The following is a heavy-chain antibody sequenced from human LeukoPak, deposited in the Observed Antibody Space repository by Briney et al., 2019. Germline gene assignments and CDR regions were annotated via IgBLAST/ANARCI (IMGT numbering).Heavy chain of an antibody. D-gene: IGHD3-10*01. CDR3: ARVTRYYYGSGSRNYYYYGMDV. V-gene: IGHV4-59*01. CDR2: IYYSGST. J-gene: IGHJ6*02. Sequence: SETLSLTCTVSGGSISSYYWSWIRQPPGKGLEWIGYIYYSGSTNYNPSLKSRVTISVDTSKNQFSLKLSSVTAADTAVYYCARVTRYYYGSGSRNYYYYGMDVWGQGTTVTVS. CDR1: GGSISSYY.